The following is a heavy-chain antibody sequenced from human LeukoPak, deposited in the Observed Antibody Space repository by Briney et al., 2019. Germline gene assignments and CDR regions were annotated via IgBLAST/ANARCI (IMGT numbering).Heavy chain of an antibody. CDR2: IYYGGST. Sequence: PSETLSLTCTVSGGSISASINSWGWIRQPPGKGLECIGNIYYGGSTYYNPSLKSRVTISVDTSKNQFSLKLSSVTAADTAVYYCARGPTAGYCSSTSCTYRRGYYYYYGMDVWGQGTTVTVSS. CDR3: ARGPTAGYCSSTSCTYRRGYYYYYGMDV. D-gene: IGHD2-2*01. CDR1: GGSISASINS. V-gene: IGHV4-39*07. J-gene: IGHJ6*02.